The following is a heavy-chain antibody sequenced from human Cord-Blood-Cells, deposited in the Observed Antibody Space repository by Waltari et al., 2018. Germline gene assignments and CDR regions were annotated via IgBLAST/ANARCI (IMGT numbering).Heavy chain of an antibody. CDR1: GGSISSSSYY. D-gene: IGHD5-12*01. Sequence: QLQLQESCPGLVKPSETLSLTCTVSGGSISSSSYYWGWIRQPPGKGLEWIGSIYYSGSTYYNPSLKSRVTISVDTSKNQFSLKLSSVTAADTAVYYCARPDRIVATIDYWGQGTLVTVSS. CDR3: ARPDRIVATIDY. V-gene: IGHV4-39*01. J-gene: IGHJ4*02. CDR2: IYYSGST.